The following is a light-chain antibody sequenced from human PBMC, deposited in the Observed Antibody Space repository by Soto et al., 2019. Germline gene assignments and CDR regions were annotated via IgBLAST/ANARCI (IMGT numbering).Light chain of an antibody. CDR3: MQTTHWPRT. V-gene: IGKV2-30*01. CDR2: KVS. CDR1: QSLLTSDGDTY. J-gene: IGKJ1*01. Sequence: IVMTQSPLSLPVTPGARASISCRSSQSLLTSDGDTYLNWFHQRPGQSPRRIIYKVSKRDSGVPDRFSGSGSGTDFTLKISRVEAEDVRVYYCMQTTHWPRTFGRGTKVDI.